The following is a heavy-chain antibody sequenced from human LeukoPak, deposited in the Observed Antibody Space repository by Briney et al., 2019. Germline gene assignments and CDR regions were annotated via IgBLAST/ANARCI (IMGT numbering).Heavy chain of an antibody. V-gene: IGHV3-49*03. D-gene: IGHD3-10*01. J-gene: IGHJ4*02. CDR1: GFTFGDYA. CDR2: IRSKAYGGTT. Sequence: GGSLRLSCTASGFTFGDYAMSWFRQAPGKGLEWVGFIRSKAYGGTTEYAASVKGRFTISRDDSKSIAYLQMNSLKTEDTAVYYCTRDVLGWFGETPLTDDYWGQGTLVTVSS. CDR3: TRDVLGWFGETPLTDDY.